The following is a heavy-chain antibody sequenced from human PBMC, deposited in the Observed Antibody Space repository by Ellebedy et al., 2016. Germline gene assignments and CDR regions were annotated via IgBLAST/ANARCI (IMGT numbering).Heavy chain of an antibody. CDR1: GYSFTSYW. J-gene: IGHJ5*02. CDR2: IYPGDSDT. D-gene: IGHD1-26*01. V-gene: IGHV5-51*01. Sequence: GGSLRLSXKGSGYSFTSYWIGWVRQMPGKGLKWMGIIYPGDSDTRYSPSFQGQVTISADKSISTAYLQWSSLKASDTAMYYCAGLSGSYSGWFDPWGQGTLVTVSS. CDR3: AGLSGSYSGWFDP.